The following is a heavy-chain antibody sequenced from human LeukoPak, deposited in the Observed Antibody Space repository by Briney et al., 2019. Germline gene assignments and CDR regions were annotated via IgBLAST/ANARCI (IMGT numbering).Heavy chain of an antibody. CDR3: ASGVVEGGYFSGPVEY. D-gene: IGHD3-22*01. Sequence: GGSLRLSCAASGFTVSSNYMTWVRQAPGKGLEWVSIIYSDGSTFYADSVEGRLTISRDNSRNTLYLQMNSLRAEDTAVYYCASGVVEGGYFSGPVEYWGQGTLVTV. V-gene: IGHV3-53*01. CDR2: IYSDGST. CDR1: GFTVSSNY. J-gene: IGHJ4*02.